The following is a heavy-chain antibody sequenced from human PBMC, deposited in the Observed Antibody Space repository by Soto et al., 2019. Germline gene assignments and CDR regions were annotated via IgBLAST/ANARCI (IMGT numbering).Heavy chain of an antibody. D-gene: IGHD3-10*01. CDR2: IYHSGTT. CDR1: GDSISSGYY. CDR3: ARGPYYGSGSYGY. J-gene: IGHJ4*02. V-gene: IGHV4-38-2*01. Sequence: SETLSLTCAVSGDSISSGYYWAWIRQPPGKGLEWVASIYHSGTTYYNPSLTSRVTISVDTSKNQFSLKLSSVTAADTAVYYCARGPYYGSGSYGYWGQGALVTVSS.